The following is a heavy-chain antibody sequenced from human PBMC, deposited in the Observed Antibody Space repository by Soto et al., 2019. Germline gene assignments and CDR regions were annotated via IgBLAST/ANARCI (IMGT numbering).Heavy chain of an antibody. D-gene: IGHD1-26*01. J-gene: IGHJ4*02. CDR2: INAGNGNT. Sequence: ASVKVSCKASGYTFTSYAMHWVRQAPGQRLEWMGWINAGNGNTKYAQKLQGRVTMTTDTSTSTAYMELRSLRSDDTAVYYCARDLGGQIVDYWGQGTLVPVSS. CDR3: ARDLGGQIVDY. V-gene: IGHV1-3*01. CDR1: GYTFTSYA.